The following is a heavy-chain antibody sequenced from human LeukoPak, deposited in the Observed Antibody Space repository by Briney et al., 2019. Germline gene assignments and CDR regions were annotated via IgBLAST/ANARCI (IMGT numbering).Heavy chain of an antibody. D-gene: IGHD3-9*01. V-gene: IGHV1-69*06. J-gene: IGHJ4*02. Sequence: SVKVSCKASGGPLNTYVIDWVRQAPGHGLEWMGRIIPLFGAPSYAQRFQGNVTISADKSTDTTYMELTRLTSEDTAVYYCTMGPTVSLGRPFERWGQGTLVTVSS. CDR2: IIPLFGAP. CDR1: GGPLNTYV. CDR3: TMGPTVSLGRPFER.